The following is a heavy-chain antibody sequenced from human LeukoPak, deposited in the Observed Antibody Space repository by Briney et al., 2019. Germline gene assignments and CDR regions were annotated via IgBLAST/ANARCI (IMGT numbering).Heavy chain of an antibody. D-gene: IGHD3-22*01. J-gene: IGHJ4*02. CDR2: ISSSGSTI. Sequence: GGSLGLFCAASGFTFSSYEMNWVHQASGKGLEWVSYISSSGSTIHYADSVKGRFTISRDNAKNSLYLQMNSLRAEDTAVYYCARDPSYYYDSSGSTTAFDYWGQGTLVTVSS. CDR1: GFTFSSYE. V-gene: IGHV3-48*03. CDR3: ARDPSYYYDSSGSTTAFDY.